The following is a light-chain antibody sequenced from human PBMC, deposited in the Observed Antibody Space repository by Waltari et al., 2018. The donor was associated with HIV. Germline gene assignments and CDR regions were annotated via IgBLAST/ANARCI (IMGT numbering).Light chain of an antibody. Sequence: EIVMTQSPATLSVSPGERATLSCRASQSVSSNLAWYQQKPGQAPRLLIYASTRATGIPARFSGSGSGTEFTLTINSLQSEDFAVYYCQQYNAWPRTFGQGTKVEVK. CDR2: AS. J-gene: IGKJ1*01. CDR3: QQYNAWPRT. CDR1: QSVSSN. V-gene: IGKV3-15*01.